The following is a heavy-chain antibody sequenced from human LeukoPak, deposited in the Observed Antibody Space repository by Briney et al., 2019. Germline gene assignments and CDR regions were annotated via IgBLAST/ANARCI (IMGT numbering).Heavy chain of an antibody. Sequence: GGSLRLSCAASGFTFSDYWTTWVRQAPGKGLEWVSSISNSGSYIYYADSVTGRFTISRDNAKNSLYLQMDSLSAEDTALYFCARDPGYSFYFDYWGQGILVTVSS. CDR3: ARDPGYSFYFDY. J-gene: IGHJ4*02. V-gene: IGHV3-21*06. D-gene: IGHD5-12*01. CDR1: GFTFSDYW. CDR2: ISNSGSYI.